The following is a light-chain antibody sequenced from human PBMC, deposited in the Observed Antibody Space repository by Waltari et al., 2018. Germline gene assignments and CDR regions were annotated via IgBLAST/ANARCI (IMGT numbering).Light chain of an antibody. Sequence: QSVLTQPPSASGTPGQRVTISCSGSSSNIGSNPVYWYQQLPGMAPSPLIYKNNQRPSGFPGRFSGSKSGTSASLAISGLRSEDEAHYYCAAWDDSLEEVFGGGTKLTVL. CDR3: AAWDDSLEEV. V-gene: IGLV1-47*01. J-gene: IGLJ2*01. CDR1: SSNIGSNP. CDR2: KNN.